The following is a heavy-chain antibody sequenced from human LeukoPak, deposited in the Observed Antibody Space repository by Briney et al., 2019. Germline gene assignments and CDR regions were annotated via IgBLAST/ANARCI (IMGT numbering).Heavy chain of an antibody. CDR2: ISTLSSYI. CDR1: GFSFSTYS. J-gene: IGHJ6*03. CDR3: ATCSSATCRYYYYYMDV. V-gene: IGHV3-21*06. Sequence: GGSLRLSCADSGFSFSTYSMNWVRQAPGKGLEWVSSISTLSSYIYYADSVKGRFTISRDNAKNTLYLQMNSLRAEDTAVYYCATCSSATCRYYYYYMDVWGKGTTVAVSS. D-gene: IGHD2-2*01.